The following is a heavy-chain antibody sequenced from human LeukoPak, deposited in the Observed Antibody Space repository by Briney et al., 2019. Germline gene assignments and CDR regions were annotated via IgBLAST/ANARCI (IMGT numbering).Heavy chain of an antibody. D-gene: IGHD4-17*01. CDR2: INHSGST. CDR3: ARGRATTVRPFDY. J-gene: IGHJ4*02. CDR1: GGSISSYY. V-gene: IGHV4-34*01. Sequence: SETLSLTRTVSGGSISSYYWSWIRQPPGKGLEWIGEINHSGSTNYNPSLKSRVTISVDTSKNQFSLKLSSVTAADTAVYYCARGRATTVRPFDYWGQGTLVTVSS.